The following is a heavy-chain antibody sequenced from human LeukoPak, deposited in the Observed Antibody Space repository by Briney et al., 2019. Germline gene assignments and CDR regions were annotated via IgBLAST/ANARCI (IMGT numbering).Heavy chain of an antibody. V-gene: IGHV3-30*18. CDR2: ILYDGSDK. D-gene: IGHD2-15*01. Sequence: QPGRSLRLSCAVSGLTFSSYGMHWVRQAPGKGLEWVAVILYDGSDKYYADSVKGRFTISRDNSKNTLYLQMNSLRAEDTAVFYCAKDAPPCSGGSCYSGYYFYGMDVWGKGTTVTVSS. CDR3: AKDAPPCSGGSCYSGYYFYGMDV. J-gene: IGHJ6*04. CDR1: GLTFSSYG.